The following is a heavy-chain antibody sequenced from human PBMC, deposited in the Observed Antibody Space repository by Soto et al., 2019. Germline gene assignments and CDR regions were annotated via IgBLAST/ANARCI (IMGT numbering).Heavy chain of an antibody. D-gene: IGHD3-16*02. V-gene: IGHV1-24*01. CDR3: ATLSTEGRITFGGVIDTDPGDY. Sequence: ASVKVSCKVSGYTLTELSMHWVRQAPGKGLEWMGGFDPEDGETIYAQKFQGRVTMTEDTSTDTAYMELSSLRSEDTAGYYCATLSTEGRITFGGVIDTDPGDYWGQGTLVTVSS. CDR2: FDPEDGET. J-gene: IGHJ4*02. CDR1: GYTLTELS.